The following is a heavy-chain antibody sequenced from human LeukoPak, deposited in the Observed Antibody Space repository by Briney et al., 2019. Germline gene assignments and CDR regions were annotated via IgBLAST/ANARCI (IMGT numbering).Heavy chain of an antibody. V-gene: IGHV1-2*02. CDR2: INPNSGGT. CDR3: ARDPAYSNPFYYHYYYMDV. J-gene: IGHJ6*03. CDR1: GYTFTGYY. D-gene: IGHD6-13*01. Sequence: ASVKVSCKASGYTFTGYYIHWVRQAPGQGLEWMGWINPNSGGTNYAQKFQGRVTMTRDTSISTAYMELSRLRSDDTAVYYCARDPAYSNPFYYHYYYMDVWGKGTTVTVSS.